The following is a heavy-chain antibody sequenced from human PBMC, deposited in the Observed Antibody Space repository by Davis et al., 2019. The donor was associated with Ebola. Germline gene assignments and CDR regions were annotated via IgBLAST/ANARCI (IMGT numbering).Heavy chain of an antibody. J-gene: IGHJ3*02. Sequence: AASVKVSCKASGYTFTSYYMHWVRQAPGQGLEWMGIINPSGGSTSYAQKFQGRVTMTRDTSTSTVYMELSSLRSEDTAVYYCARGYYDFWSGYTQPYDAFDIWGQGTMVTVSS. V-gene: IGHV1-46*01. CDR2: INPSGGST. CDR3: ARGYYDFWSGYTQPYDAFDI. D-gene: IGHD3-3*01. CDR1: GYTFTSYY.